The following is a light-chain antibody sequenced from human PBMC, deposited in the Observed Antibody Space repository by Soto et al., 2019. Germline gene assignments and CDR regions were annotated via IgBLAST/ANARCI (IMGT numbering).Light chain of an antibody. CDR2: AAS. CDR1: QSISSY. CDR3: QQYETFSGT. J-gene: IGKJ1*01. Sequence: IQLTQSPSSLSASVGDRHTITWRASQSISSYLNWYQQTTGKAPKVLIYAASTLPSGVPSRFSGTRSGTKFTLPIARLQPDDFPTYYGQQYETFSGTFGPGTKVDIK. V-gene: IGKV1-39*01.